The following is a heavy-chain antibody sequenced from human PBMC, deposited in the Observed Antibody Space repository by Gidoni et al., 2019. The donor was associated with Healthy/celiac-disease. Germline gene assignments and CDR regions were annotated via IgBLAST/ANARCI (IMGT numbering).Heavy chain of an antibody. CDR3: ARGIIAARPPEIWYYYYYMDV. J-gene: IGHJ6*03. V-gene: IGHV4-34*01. D-gene: IGHD6-6*01. CDR2: INHSGST. CDR1: GGSFSDYY. Sequence: QVQLQRWGAGLLKPSETLSLTCAVYGGSFSDYYWSWIRQPPGKGLEWRGEINHSGSTNYNPSLKSRVTISVDTSKNQFSLKLSSVTAEDTAVYYFARGIIAARPPEIWYYYYYMDVWGKGTTVTVSS.